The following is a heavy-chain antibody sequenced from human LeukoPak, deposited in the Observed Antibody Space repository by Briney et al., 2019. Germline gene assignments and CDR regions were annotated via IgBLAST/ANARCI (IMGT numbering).Heavy chain of an antibody. J-gene: IGHJ5*02. V-gene: IGHV3-30*04. CDR2: ISYDGSNK. Sequence: GGSLRLSCAASGFTFSSYAMHWVRQAPGKGLEWVAVISYDGSNKYYADSVKGRFTISRDNSKNTLYLQMNSLRAEDTAVYYCARDRFTPRPWGQGTLVTVSS. CDR3: ARDRFTPRP. CDR1: GFTFSSYA.